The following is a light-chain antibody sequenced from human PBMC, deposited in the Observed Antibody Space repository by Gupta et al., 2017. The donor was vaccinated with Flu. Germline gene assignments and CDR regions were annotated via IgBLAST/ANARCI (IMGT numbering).Light chain of an antibody. CDR1: QSISNY. Sequence: DIQMTQSPSSLSASVGDRVTITCRASQSISNYLNWYQQKPGKAPKLLIYTASSLQSGVPSTFSGSGSGTDFTLTISRLQPEDFATYYCQQSDSTPFTFGHGTKVDIK. J-gene: IGKJ3*01. CDR3: QQSDSTPFT. V-gene: IGKV1-39*01. CDR2: TAS.